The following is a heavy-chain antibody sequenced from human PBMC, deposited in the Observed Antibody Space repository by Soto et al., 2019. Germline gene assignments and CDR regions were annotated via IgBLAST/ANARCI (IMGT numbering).Heavy chain of an antibody. Sequence: PSETLSLTCTVSGGSISNSSYYWGWIRQPPGKGREWIGSIYYSGTTYYNPSLKIRVTIAADTAKNQFSRKLSSVTAADTAVYYCSRSRARDSSGYSYPLVFDYWGQGTLVTVSS. D-gene: IGHD3-22*01. J-gene: IGHJ4*02. CDR1: GGSISNSSYY. CDR2: IYYSGTT. V-gene: IGHV4-39*01. CDR3: SRSRARDSSGYSYPLVFDY.